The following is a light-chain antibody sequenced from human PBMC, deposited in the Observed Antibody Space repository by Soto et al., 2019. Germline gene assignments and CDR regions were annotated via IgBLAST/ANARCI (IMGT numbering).Light chain of an antibody. Sequence: QSVLTQPPSASGTPGQRVTISCSGSSSNIGSNTVTWYQQLPGTAPKLLIYTNNQRPSGVPGRFSGSKSGTSASLAISGLQSEDEADYYCAAWDDSLNVYVFGTGTKLTVL. CDR2: TNN. V-gene: IGLV1-44*01. CDR3: AAWDDSLNVYV. J-gene: IGLJ1*01. CDR1: SSNIGSNT.